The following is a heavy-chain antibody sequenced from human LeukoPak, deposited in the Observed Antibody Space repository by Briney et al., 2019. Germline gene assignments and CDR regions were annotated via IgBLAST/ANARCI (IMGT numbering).Heavy chain of an antibody. CDR3: VSFYETY. Sequence: GGSLRLSCAASGSYWMHWVRQAPGKGLVWFSHITSDGSWTGYADSVKGRFTISKDNAKNTVYLQMNNLRAEDTAVYYCVSFYETYWGRGTLVTVSS. CDR1: GSYW. CDR2: ITSDGSWT. V-gene: IGHV3-74*01. J-gene: IGHJ4*02. D-gene: IGHD2-2*01.